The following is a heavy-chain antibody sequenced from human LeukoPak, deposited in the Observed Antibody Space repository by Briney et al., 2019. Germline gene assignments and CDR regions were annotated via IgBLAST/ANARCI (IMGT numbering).Heavy chain of an antibody. CDR2: IYYSGST. CDR3: ARRLGYCSSTSCRSLRTYNRFDP. CDR1: GGSFSGYY. J-gene: IGHJ5*02. V-gene: IGHV4-34*01. Sequence: SETLSLTCAVYGGSFSGYYWSWIRQPPGKGLEWIGSIYYSGSTYYNPSLKSRVTISVDTSKNQFSLKLSSVTAADTAVYYCARRLGYCSSTSCRSLRTYNRFDPWGQGTLVTVSS. D-gene: IGHD2-2*01.